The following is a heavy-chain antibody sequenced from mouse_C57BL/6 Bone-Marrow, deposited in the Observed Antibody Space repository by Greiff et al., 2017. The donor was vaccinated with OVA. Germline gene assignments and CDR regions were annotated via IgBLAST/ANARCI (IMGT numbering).Heavy chain of an antibody. J-gene: IGHJ4*01. D-gene: IGHD2-4*01. Sequence: QVQLQQPGAELVMPGASVKLSCKASGYTFTSYWMHWVKQRPGQGLEWIGEIDPSDSYTNYNQKFKGKSTLTVDKSSSTAYMQLSSLTSEDSAVYYCASYYDYDGDYYAMDYWGQGTSVTVSS. CDR3: ASYYDYDGDYYAMDY. V-gene: IGHV1-69*01. CDR1: GYTFTSYW. CDR2: IDPSDSYT.